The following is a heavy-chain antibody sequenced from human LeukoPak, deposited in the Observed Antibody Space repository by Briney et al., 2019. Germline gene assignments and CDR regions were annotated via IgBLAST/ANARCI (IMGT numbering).Heavy chain of an antibody. Sequence: ASVKVSCKASGYAFSDYYIHWVRQAPGQGLEWVGWINPNSGGTDSAQKLQGRVTMTRDTSISATYMELRTLTSDDTAVYYCARGTRGSYSSIHDWGQGTLVTVSS. CDR2: INPNSGGT. J-gene: IGHJ4*02. CDR3: ARGTRGSYSSIHD. D-gene: IGHD1-26*01. CDR1: GYAFSDYY. V-gene: IGHV1-2*02.